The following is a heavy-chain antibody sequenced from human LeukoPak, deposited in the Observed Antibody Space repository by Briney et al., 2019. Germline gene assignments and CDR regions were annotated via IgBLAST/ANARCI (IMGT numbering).Heavy chain of an antibody. D-gene: IGHD3-22*01. J-gene: IGHJ4*02. CDR3: ARAHFYDSSGLDF. V-gene: IGHV3-48*03. CDR2: ISSSGRTI. Sequence: GGSLSLACAVYASTLSRYEMKWVSQAPGKGLEWDSYISSSGRTIYYAGSLKGRFTISRDNAKNSLYLQMNSLRAEDTAVYYCARAHFYDSSGLDFRGGASLVTVSS. CDR1: ASTLSRYE.